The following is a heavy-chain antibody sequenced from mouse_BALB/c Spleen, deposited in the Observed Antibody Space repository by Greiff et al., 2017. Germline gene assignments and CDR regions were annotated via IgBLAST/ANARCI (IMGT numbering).Heavy chain of an antibody. V-gene: IGHV3-2*02. CDR3: ARSIGNYGDYFDY. Sequence: DVKLVESGPGLVKPSQSLSLTCTVTGYSITSDYAWNWIRQFPGNKLEWMGYISYSGSTSYNPSLKSRISITRDTSKNQFFLQLNSVTTEDTATYYCARSIGNYGDYFDYWGQGTTLTVSS. D-gene: IGHD2-1*01. CDR2: ISYSGST. J-gene: IGHJ2*01. CDR1: GYSITSDYA.